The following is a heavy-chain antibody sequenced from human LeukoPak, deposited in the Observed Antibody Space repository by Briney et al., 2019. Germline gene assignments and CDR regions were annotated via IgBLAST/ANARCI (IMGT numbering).Heavy chain of an antibody. CDR2: MSGSGVTT. D-gene: IGHD6-19*01. V-gene: IGHV3-23*01. CDR3: AKDQEAVAGLPPPGY. CDR1: GFTFSSYA. Sequence: GGSLRLSCAASGFTFSSYAMSWVRQAPGKGLEWVATMSGSGVTTYYADSVKGRFTISRDNSKNTLYLQMNSLRAEDTALYYCAKDQEAVAGLPPPGYWGQGTLVTVSS. J-gene: IGHJ4*02.